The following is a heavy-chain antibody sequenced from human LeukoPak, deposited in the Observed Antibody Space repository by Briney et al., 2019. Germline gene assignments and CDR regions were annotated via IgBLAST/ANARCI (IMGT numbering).Heavy chain of an antibody. CDR3: ARGEGGYYSHWHFDL. D-gene: IGHD2-15*01. J-gene: IGHJ2*01. CDR2: KYYSGNT. CDR1: GGFVSTYY. V-gene: IGHV4-59*02. Sequence: AETLSLTCNVSGGFVSTYYWSWIRQSPGKGLEWIGYKYYSGNTNYSPSLQSRVTISVDTSTNQVFLQLTSVTAADTAVYYCARGEGGYYSHWHFDLWGRGILVSVSS.